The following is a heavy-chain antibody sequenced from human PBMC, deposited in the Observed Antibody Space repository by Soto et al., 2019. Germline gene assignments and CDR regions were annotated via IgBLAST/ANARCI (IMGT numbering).Heavy chain of an antibody. J-gene: IGHJ4*02. CDR1: GGSISSGGYS. CDR2: IYHSGST. D-gene: IGHD4-17*01. V-gene: IGHV4-30-2*02. CDR3: ARRYGASFDY. Sequence: SETLSLTCAVSGGSISSGGYSWSWIRQPQGKGLEWIGYIYHSGSTYYNPSLKSRVTISVDTSKNQFSLKLSSVTAADTAVYYCARRYGASFDYWGQGTVVTVSS.